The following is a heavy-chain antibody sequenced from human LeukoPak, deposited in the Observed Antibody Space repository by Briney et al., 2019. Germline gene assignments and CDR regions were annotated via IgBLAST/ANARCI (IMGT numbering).Heavy chain of an antibody. CDR2: ISYDGSNK. J-gene: IGHJ4*02. CDR3: ARDRQDTAMVTLFDY. Sequence: QPGRSLRLSCAASGFTFSSYAMHWVRQAPGKGLEWVAVISYDGSNKYYADSVKGRFAISRDNPKNTLYLQMNSLRAEDTAVYYCARDRQDTAMVTLFDYWGQGTLVTVSS. D-gene: IGHD5-18*01. CDR1: GFTFSSYA. V-gene: IGHV3-30*09.